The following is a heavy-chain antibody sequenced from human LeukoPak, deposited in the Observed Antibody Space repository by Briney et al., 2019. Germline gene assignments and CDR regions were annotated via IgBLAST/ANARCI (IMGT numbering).Heavy chain of an antibody. CDR3: ARDLPRWGGAAAGTGPDY. D-gene: IGHD6-13*01. Sequence: GGSLRLSCAASGFTFSSYGMHWVRQAPGKGLEWVAVIWYDGSNKYYADSVKGRFTISRDNSKNTLYLQMNSLRAEDTAVYYCARDLPRWGGAAAGTGPDYWGQGTLVTVSS. J-gene: IGHJ4*02. CDR1: GFTFSSYG. V-gene: IGHV3-33*01. CDR2: IWYDGSNK.